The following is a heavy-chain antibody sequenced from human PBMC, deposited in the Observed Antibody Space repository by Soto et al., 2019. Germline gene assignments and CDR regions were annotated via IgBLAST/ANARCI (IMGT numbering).Heavy chain of an antibody. Sequence: QVQLQESGPGLVKPSETLSLTCTVSGGSVSSGSYYWSWIRQPPGKGLEWIGYIYYSGSTNYNPSLKSRVTISVDTSKNKCSLKLSSVTAADTAVYYCARGSGPNDAFDIWGQGTMVTVSS. CDR2: IYYSGST. CDR3: ARGSGPNDAFDI. J-gene: IGHJ3*02. V-gene: IGHV4-61*01. D-gene: IGHD2-15*01. CDR1: GGSVSSGSYY.